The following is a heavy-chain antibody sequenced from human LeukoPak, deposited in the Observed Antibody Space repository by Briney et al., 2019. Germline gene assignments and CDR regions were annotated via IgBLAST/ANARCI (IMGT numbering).Heavy chain of an antibody. D-gene: IGHD2/OR15-2a*01. V-gene: IGHV3-7*01. J-gene: IGHJ5*02. CDR3: ARSLWPEDL. CDR1: GFTYNNYY. CDR2: INQDGSRR. Sequence: QAGGTLRLSCAASGFTYNNYYMSWVRQAPGKGLEWVANINQDGSRRYYMDSVKGRFTISRDNAKKSVYLQMDSLRAEDTAVYYCARSLWPEDLWGQGTLVIVSS.